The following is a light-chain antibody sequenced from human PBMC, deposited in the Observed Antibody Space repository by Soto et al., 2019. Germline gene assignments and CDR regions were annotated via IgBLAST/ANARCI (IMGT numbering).Light chain of an antibody. CDR2: ATS. V-gene: IGKV1D-12*01. Sequence: DIMMSRSRSSVCASVGDTVTITCRASQGIYSRLAWYQQKPGKAPELLIYATSTLQNGVPSRFSGSGFGTDFTLSISSLQPEDSASYFCQQTDDFPLTFGGGTKVEI. CDR1: QGIYSR. J-gene: IGKJ4*01. CDR3: QQTDDFPLT.